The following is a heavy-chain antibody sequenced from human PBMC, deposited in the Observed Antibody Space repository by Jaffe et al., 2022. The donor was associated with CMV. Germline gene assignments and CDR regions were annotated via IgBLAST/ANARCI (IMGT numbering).Heavy chain of an antibody. D-gene: IGHD6-13*01. V-gene: IGHV3-13*01. CDR2: IGTAGDT. CDR1: GFTFSSYD. J-gene: IGHJ5*02. Sequence: EVQLVESGGGLVQPGGSLRLSCAASGFTFSSYDMHWVRQATGKGLEWVSAIGTAGDTYYPGSVKGRFTISRENAKNSLYLQMNSLRAGDTAVYYCARGGPGSSSWYPAGFDPWGQGTLVTVSS. CDR3: ARGGPGSSSWYPAGFDP.